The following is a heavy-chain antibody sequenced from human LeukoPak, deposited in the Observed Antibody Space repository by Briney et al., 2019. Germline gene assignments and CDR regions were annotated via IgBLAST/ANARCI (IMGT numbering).Heavy chain of an antibody. CDR2: INPNSGGT. D-gene: IGHD2-15*01. CDR1: GYTFTGYY. V-gene: IGHV1-2*02. CDR3: ARSPAIRYCSGGSCCLFDY. Sequence: ASVKVSCKASGYTFTGYYMHWVRQAPGQGLELMGWINPNSGGTNYAQKFQGRVTMTRDTSISTAYMELSRLRSDDTAVYYCARSPAIRYCSGGSCCLFDYWGQGTLVTVSS. J-gene: IGHJ4*02.